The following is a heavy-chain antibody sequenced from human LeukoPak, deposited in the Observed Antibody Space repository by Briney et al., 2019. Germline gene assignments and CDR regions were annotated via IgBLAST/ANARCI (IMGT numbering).Heavy chain of an antibody. CDR3: AKRDYTETSGYLPLFQH. CDR2: IYSGGST. Sequence: PGGSLRLSCAASGFTVSSNYMSWVRQAPGKGLEWVSVIYSGGSTYYADSVKGRFTISRDNSKNTLYMQMNNLGPEDTARYYCAKRDYTETSGYLPLFQHWGQGTPVIVSS. V-gene: IGHV3-53*01. J-gene: IGHJ4*02. CDR1: GFTVSSNY. D-gene: IGHD3-22*01.